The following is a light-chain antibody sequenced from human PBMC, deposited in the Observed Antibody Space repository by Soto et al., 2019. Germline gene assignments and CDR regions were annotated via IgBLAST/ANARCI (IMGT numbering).Light chain of an antibody. CDR3: QQSYSTPQPT. CDR1: ESISRY. CDR2: AAS. V-gene: IGKV1-39*01. J-gene: IGKJ4*01. Sequence: DIQMTQSPSSLSASVGDRVTITCRASESISRYLNLYQQKPGKVPKLLIYAASNLQSGVPSRFSGSGSGTDFILTISSLQPEDFATYYCQQSYSTPQPTFGGGTKVDIK.